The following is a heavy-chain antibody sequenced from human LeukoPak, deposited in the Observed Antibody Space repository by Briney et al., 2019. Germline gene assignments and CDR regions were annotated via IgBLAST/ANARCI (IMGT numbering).Heavy chain of an antibody. D-gene: IGHD3/OR15-3a*01. CDR2: ISWNSGSI. CDR1: GFTFDDYA. V-gene: IGHV3-9*01. CDR3: AKDMDENYYYYGMDV. Sequence: LRXSCAAXGFTFDDYAMHWVRQAPGKGLEWVSGISWNSGSIGYADSVKGRFTISRDNAKNSLYLQMNSLRAEDTALYYCAKDMDENYYYYGMDVWGQGTTVTVSS. J-gene: IGHJ6*02.